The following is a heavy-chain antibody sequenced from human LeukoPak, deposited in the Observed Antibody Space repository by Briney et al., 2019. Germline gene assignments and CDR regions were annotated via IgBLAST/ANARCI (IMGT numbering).Heavy chain of an antibody. Sequence: SETLSLTCAVYGGSFSGYYWSWIRQPPGKGLEWIGEINHSGSTNYNPSLKSRVTISVDTSKNQFSLKLSSVTAADTAVYYCARMDDYGDLGFDYWGQETLVTVSS. D-gene: IGHD4-17*01. J-gene: IGHJ4*02. CDR3: ARMDDYGDLGFDY. V-gene: IGHV4-34*01. CDR1: GGSFSGYY. CDR2: INHSGST.